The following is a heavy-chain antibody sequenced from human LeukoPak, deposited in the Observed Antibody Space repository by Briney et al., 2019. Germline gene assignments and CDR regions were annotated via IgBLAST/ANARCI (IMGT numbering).Heavy chain of an antibody. V-gene: IGHV1-69*05. CDR1: GGTFSSYA. CDR3: ARDRGCSGGSCYPMKHNWFDP. D-gene: IGHD2-15*01. CDR2: IIPIFGTA. Sequence: SVKVSCKASGGTFSSYAISWVRQAPGQGLELMGRIIPIFGTANYAQKFQGRVTITTDESTSTAYMELSSLRSEDTAVYYCARDRGCSGGSCYPMKHNWFDPWGQGTLVTVSS. J-gene: IGHJ5*02.